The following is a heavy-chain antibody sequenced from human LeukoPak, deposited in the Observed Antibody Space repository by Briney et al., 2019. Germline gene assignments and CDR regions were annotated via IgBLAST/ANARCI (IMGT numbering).Heavy chain of an antibody. CDR2: IYSDNT. CDR3: ARDKMDYNFWSGDYFYYMDV. Sequence: GGSLRLSCTVSGFTVSSNSMSWVRQAPGKGLEWVSIYSDNTHYSDSVKGRFTISRDNSKNTLYLQMNSLRAEDTAVYYCARDKMDYNFWSGDYFYYMDVWGKGTTVTVSS. J-gene: IGHJ6*03. D-gene: IGHD3-3*01. CDR1: GFTVSSNS. V-gene: IGHV3-53*01.